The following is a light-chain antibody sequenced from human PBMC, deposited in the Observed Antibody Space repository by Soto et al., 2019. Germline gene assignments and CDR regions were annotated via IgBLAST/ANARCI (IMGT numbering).Light chain of an antibody. V-gene: IGLV3-21*04. CDR1: NIGNKR. Sequence: SYELTQPPSVSVAPEKTATITCGGNNIGNKRVHWYRQKPGQAPVLLISYDSDRPSGIPDRFSGSNSENTATLTISRVEAGDEADYYCQVWDIMTDNHVFGSGTKVTVL. J-gene: IGLJ6*01. CDR3: QVWDIMTDNHV. CDR2: YDS.